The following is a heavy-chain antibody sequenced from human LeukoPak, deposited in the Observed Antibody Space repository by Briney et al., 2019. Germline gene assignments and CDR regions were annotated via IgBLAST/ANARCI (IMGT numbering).Heavy chain of an antibody. D-gene: IGHD6-13*01. Sequence: TGGSLRLSCAASGFSFSSYSMNWVRQAPGKGLEWVSSISGSSRYMNYADSVKGRFTISRDNVKNSLYLQMNSLRGEDTAVYYCARDKSSWPLHYFDYWGQGTLVTVSS. CDR2: ISGSSRYM. CDR1: GFSFSSYS. V-gene: IGHV3-21*01. CDR3: ARDKSSWPLHYFDY. J-gene: IGHJ4*02.